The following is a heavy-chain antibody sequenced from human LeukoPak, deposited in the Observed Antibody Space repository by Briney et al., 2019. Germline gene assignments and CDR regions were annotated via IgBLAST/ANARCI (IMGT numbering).Heavy chain of an antibody. Sequence: GGSLRLSCAASGFTFSSYGMHWVRQAPGKGPEWVAFIRYDGSKQYYADSVKGRFTISRDNSKNTLFLQMNSLRGEDTAVYYCAKDRRSSGWNAAPGYWGQGTLVTVSS. CDR3: AKDRRSSGWNAAPGY. D-gene: IGHD6-19*01. J-gene: IGHJ4*02. CDR2: IRYDGSKQ. CDR1: GFTFSSYG. V-gene: IGHV3-30*02.